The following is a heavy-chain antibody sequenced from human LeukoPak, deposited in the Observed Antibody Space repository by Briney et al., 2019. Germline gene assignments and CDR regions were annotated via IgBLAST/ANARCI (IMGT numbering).Heavy chain of an antibody. Sequence: GGSLRLSCAASGFTFGDYAIIWVRQAPGKGLEWVSIIRSKAYGATIEYAASVKGRFTISRDDSKSIAYLQMNSLKTEDTAIYYCSRDSTGVEDSDIWGQGTMVTVSS. D-gene: IGHD7-27*01. V-gene: IGHV3-49*04. J-gene: IGHJ3*02. CDR2: IRSKAYGATI. CDR3: SRDSTGVEDSDI. CDR1: GFTFGDYA.